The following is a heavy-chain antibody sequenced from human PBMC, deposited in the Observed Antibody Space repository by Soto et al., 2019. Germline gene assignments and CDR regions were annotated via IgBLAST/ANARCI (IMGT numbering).Heavy chain of an antibody. J-gene: IGHJ4*02. Sequence: PSETLSLTCTVSGGSISSYYWSWIRQPPGKGLEWIGYIYYSGSTNYNPSLKSRVTISVDTSKNQFSLKLSSVTAADTAVYYCARVKDLAVAIDYWGQGTLVTVSS. V-gene: IGHV4-59*01. CDR2: IYYSGST. CDR1: GGSISSYY. CDR3: ARVKDLAVAIDY. D-gene: IGHD6-19*01.